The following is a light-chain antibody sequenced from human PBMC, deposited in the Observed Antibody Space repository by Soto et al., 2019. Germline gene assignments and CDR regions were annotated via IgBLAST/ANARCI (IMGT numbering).Light chain of an antibody. Sequence: QSALTQPASVSGSPGQSITISCTGTNSDVGSYNFVSWYQQHPGKAPQLIIYEVSNRPSGVSNRFSGSKSGNTASLTISGLQAEDEADYYCTSYTRSSTPGVFGGGTKLTVL. J-gene: IGLJ2*01. V-gene: IGLV2-14*01. CDR1: NSDVGSYNF. CDR2: EVS. CDR3: TSYTRSSTPGV.